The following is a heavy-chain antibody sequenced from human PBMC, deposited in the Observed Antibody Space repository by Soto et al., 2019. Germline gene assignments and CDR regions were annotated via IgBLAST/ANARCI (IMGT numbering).Heavy chain of an antibody. CDR3: AREGILGLFDAYDL. D-gene: IGHD3-3*01. CDR2: ISTHNGNT. J-gene: IGHJ3*01. V-gene: IGHV1-18*04. Sequence: SVKVSCKASTFTSSGISWVRQAPGQGLEWMGWISTHNGNTIYAQKFQGRVILTMDKITTTVYMELRRLRSDDTAVYFCAREGILGLFDAYDLWGQGTRVTVS. CDR1: TFTSSG.